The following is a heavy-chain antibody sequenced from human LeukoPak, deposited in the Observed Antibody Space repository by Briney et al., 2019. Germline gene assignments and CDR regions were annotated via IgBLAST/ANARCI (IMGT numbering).Heavy chain of an antibody. D-gene: IGHD5-12*01. J-gene: IGHJ4*02. CDR3: ARDRRYSGYDYAFDY. Sequence: PGGSLRLSCAASGFTFSDYYMSWIRQAPGKGLEWVSYISGSGSTIYYADSVKGRFTISRDNAKNSLYLQMNSLRAEDTAVYYCARDRRYSGYDYAFDYWGQGTLVTVSS. V-gene: IGHV3-11*04. CDR2: ISGSGSTI. CDR1: GFTFSDYY.